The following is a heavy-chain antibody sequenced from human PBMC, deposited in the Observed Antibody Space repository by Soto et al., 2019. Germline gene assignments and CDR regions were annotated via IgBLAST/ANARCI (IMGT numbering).Heavy chain of an antibody. CDR2: ISKDGSVI. V-gene: IGHV3-30*04. Sequence: QVQLVESGGGVVPPGRSLRLSCAASGFMFSRYAMHWVRQAPGKGLEWVAVISKDGSVIYYADSVKGRFTISRDKSKNMVYLQLNSLGDEDTAVFYCVRSRSGAVPDSFAYWGQGTLVTVAS. CDR1: GFMFSRYA. D-gene: IGHD3-10*01. CDR3: VRSRSGAVPDSFAY. J-gene: IGHJ4*02.